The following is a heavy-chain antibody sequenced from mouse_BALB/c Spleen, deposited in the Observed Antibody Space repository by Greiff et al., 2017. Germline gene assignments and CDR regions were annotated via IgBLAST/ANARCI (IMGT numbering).Heavy chain of an antibody. CDR3: ARGGVYGNYAWLAY. D-gene: IGHD2-1*01. V-gene: IGHV14-1*02. CDR1: GFNIKDYY. CDR2: IDPENGNT. J-gene: IGHJ3*01. Sequence: VQLQQSGAELVRPGALVKLSCKASGFNIKDYYMHWVKQRPEQGLEWIGWIDPENGNTIYDPKFQGKASITADTSSNTAYLQLSSLTSEDTAVYYCARGGVYGNYAWLAYWGQGTLVTVSA.